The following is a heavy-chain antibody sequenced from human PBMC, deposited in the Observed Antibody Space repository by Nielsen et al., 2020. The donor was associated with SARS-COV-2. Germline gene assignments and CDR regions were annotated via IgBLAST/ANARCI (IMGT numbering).Heavy chain of an antibody. CDR2: ISYDGNSK. CDR1: GFTFSSYA. J-gene: IGHJ6*02. V-gene: IGHV3-30-3*01. Sequence: GESLKISCAASGFTFSSYAVHWVRQAPGKGLEWLAVISYDGNSKYSADSVKGRFTISRDNSKNTLYLQMNSLRAEDTAVYYCARVLSYYYGMDVWGQGTTVTVSS. D-gene: IGHD2-15*01. CDR3: ARVLSYYYGMDV.